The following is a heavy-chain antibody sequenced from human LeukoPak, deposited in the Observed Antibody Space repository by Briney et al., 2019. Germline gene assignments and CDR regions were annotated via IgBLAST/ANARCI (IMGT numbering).Heavy chain of an antibody. CDR1: GGSISSGSYY. CDR3: ARHVGYCGGDCYSSDFDY. D-gene: IGHD2-21*02. J-gene: IGHJ4*02. Sequence: KPSQTLSLTCTVSGGSISSGSYYWSWIRQPAGKGLEWIGRIYTSGSTNYNPSLKSRVTISVDTSKNQFSLKLSSVTAADTAVYYCARHVGYCGGDCYSSDFDYWGQGTLVTVSS. CDR2: IYTSGST. V-gene: IGHV4-61*02.